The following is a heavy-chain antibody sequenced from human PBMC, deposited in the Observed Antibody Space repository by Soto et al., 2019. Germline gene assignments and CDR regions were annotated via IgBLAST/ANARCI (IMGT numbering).Heavy chain of an antibody. CDR2: MNPDSANT. CDR1: GYTFTSYD. J-gene: IGHJ5*02. V-gene: IGHV1-8*01. Sequence: QVQLVQSGAEVKKPGASVKVSCKASGYTFTSYDIHWVRQATGQGLEWMGWMNPDSANTGYAQNFQGRVTMTRNTSISTAYMELRSLTSEGTAMYYCAKGNIVWSGSEDWFDPWGQGTLVTVSS. CDR3: AKGNIVWSGSEDWFDP. D-gene: IGHD3-3*01.